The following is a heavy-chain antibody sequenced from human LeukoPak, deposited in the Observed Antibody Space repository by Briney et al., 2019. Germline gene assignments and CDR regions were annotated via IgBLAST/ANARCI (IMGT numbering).Heavy chain of an antibody. CDR2: IRSKTYGGTI. Sequence: GGSLRLSCTTSGFTFGDYGMSWVRQAPGKGLEWVGLIRSKTYGGTIEYAASVKGRFTISRDDSKTIAYLQMNSLKTEDTAVYYCSRNLYYSGSGSYYSDYWGQGTLVTVSS. D-gene: IGHD3-10*01. CDR3: SRNLYYSGSGSYYSDY. J-gene: IGHJ4*02. CDR1: GFTFGDYG. V-gene: IGHV3-49*04.